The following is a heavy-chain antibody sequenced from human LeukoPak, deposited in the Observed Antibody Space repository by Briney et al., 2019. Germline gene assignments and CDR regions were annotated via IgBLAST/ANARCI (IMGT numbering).Heavy chain of an antibody. D-gene: IGHD2-15*01. J-gene: IGHJ4*02. CDR3: ARHYCNGGNCYSFDY. Sequence: SETLSLTCTVSGGSISSYHWSWIRQPPGKGLEWIGYIYYTGSTNYNPSLKSRVTISVDTSKSQFSLKLSSMTAADTAIYYCARHYCNGGNCYSFDYWGQGTLVTVSS. CDR2: IYYTGST. V-gene: IGHV4-59*08. CDR1: GGSISSYH.